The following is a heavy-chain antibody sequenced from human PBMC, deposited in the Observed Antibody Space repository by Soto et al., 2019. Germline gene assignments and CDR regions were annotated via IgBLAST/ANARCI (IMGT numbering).Heavy chain of an antibody. CDR2: MNPNSGNT. Sequence: ASVKASSKAPGYTFTSYAINWVRQATGQGLEWMGWMNPNSGNTGYAQKFQGRVTMTRNTSISTAYMELSSLRSEDTAVYYCARGLVTNDYWGQGTLVTVSS. CDR1: GYTFTSYA. J-gene: IGHJ4*02. CDR3: ARGLVTNDY. D-gene: IGHD3-9*01. V-gene: IGHV1-8*01.